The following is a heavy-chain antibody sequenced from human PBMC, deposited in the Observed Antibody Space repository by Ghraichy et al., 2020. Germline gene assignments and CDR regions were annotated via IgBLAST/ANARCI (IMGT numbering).Heavy chain of an antibody. V-gene: IGHV1-69*06. CDR2: IIPIFGTA. J-gene: IGHJ6*03. D-gene: IGHD3-22*01. Sequence: SVKVSCKASGGTFSSYAISWVRQAPGQGLEWMGGIIPIFGTANYAQKFQGRVTITADKSTSPAYMELSSLRSEDTAVYYCARDYYDRSGYSYYYMDVWGKGTTVTVSS. CDR3: ARDYYDRSGYSYYYMDV. CDR1: GGTFSSYA.